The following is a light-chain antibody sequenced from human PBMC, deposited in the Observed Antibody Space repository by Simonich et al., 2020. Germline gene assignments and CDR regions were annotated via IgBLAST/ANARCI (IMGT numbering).Light chain of an antibody. CDR1: QSISGW. CDR2: KAS. V-gene: IGKV1-5*03. Sequence: DIQMTQSPSTLSASVGDRVTIPCRASQSISGWLAWYPLKPGKAPKLLIYKASSLESGVPSRFSGSGSGTEFTLTISSLQPDDFATYYCQQYNSYSPWTFGQGTKVEIK. CDR3: QQYNSYSPWT. J-gene: IGKJ1*01.